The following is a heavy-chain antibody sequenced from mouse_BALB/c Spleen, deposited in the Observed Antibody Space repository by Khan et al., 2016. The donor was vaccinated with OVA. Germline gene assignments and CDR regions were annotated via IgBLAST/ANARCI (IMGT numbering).Heavy chain of an antibody. V-gene: IGHV1-77*01. CDR3: ARAGWDVFAY. Sequence: QVQLQQPGPELVKPGASVKMSCKASGYTFTDYVMNWVKQRNGQGLEWIGQIYPGSDSTYYNEKFKGKDTLTAARSSSTAYMQLSNLTSDDSAVYFCARAGWDVFAYWGQGTLVTVSA. CDR1: GYTFTDYV. J-gene: IGHJ3*01. D-gene: IGHD4-1*01. CDR2: IYPGSDST.